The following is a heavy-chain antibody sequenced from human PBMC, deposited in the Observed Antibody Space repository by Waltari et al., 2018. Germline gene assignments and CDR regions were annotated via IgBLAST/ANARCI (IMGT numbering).Heavy chain of an antibody. CDR3: ARVLAGGSYSAFDS. Sequence: QLQLQESGPGLVKPSETLSLTCTVSGGSISSSSYYWGWIRQPRGKGWEWIGSIYTSVSTYYNPSLKSRVTISVDTSKNQFSLKPSSVTAADTSVYYCARVLAGGSYSAFDSWGQGTMVTVSS. CDR1: GGSISSSSYY. V-gene: IGHV4-39*07. D-gene: IGHD1-26*01. J-gene: IGHJ3*02. CDR2: IYTSVST.